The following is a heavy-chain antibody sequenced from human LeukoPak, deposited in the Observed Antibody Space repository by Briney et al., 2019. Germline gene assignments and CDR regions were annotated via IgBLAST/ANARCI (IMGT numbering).Heavy chain of an antibody. V-gene: IGHV3-21*01. CDR2: ISSSSSYI. CDR1: GFTFSSYS. CDR3: AKDIDYGDYVVS. D-gene: IGHD4-17*01. Sequence: GGSLRLSCAASGFTFSSYSMNWVRQAPGKGLEWVSSISSSSSYIYYADSVKGRFTISRDNAKNSLYLQMNSLRAEDTAVYYCAKDIDYGDYVVSWGQGTLVTVSS. J-gene: IGHJ4*02.